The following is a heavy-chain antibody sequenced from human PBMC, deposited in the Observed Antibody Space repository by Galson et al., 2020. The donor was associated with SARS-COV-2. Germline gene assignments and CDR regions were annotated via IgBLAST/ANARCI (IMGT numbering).Heavy chain of an antibody. Sequence: SETLSLTCSVSGGSISSPSYYWAWIRQPPGKRLEWIGSIYYSGNTFNKPSLKSRVTMSMDMSKNQFSLKLSSVTAADTAVYYCARDLGYDLWRGDDAHGMDVWGQGTTVIVS. CDR3: ARDLGYDLWRGDDAHGMDV. J-gene: IGHJ6*02. CDR1: GGSISSPSYY. D-gene: IGHD3-3*01. V-gene: IGHV4-39*07. CDR2: IYYSGNT.